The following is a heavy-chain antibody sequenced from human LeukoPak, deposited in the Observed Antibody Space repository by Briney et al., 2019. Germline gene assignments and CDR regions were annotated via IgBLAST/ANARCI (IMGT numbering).Heavy chain of an antibody. V-gene: IGHV3-53*01. Sequence: PGGSLRLSCAASGFIVSSVYMSWVRQSPGKGLECVSIIYSTGDTYYADSVKGRFTISRDVSKNTVYLQMNSLRAEDTAVYYCARHIGSSWYYFDYWGQGTLVTVSS. D-gene: IGHD6-13*01. CDR3: ARHIGSSWYYFDY. CDR2: IYSTGDT. CDR1: GFIVSSVY. J-gene: IGHJ4*02.